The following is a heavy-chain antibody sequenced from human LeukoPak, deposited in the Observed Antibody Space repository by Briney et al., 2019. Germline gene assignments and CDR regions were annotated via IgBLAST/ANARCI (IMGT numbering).Heavy chain of an antibody. CDR1: GFTFSTDD. CDR3: ARGRCSSPSCSFRLYGHDI. V-gene: IGHV3-13*04. J-gene: IGHJ3*02. CDR2: IHTADDT. Sequence: PGGSLRLSCVASGFTFSTDDMHWVRQAAGDRLEWVSSIHTADDTYYPDSVKGRFTISRENAKNLLYLQMNSLGVGDTAVYYCARGRCSSPSCSFRLYGHDIWGQGTMVTVTS. D-gene: IGHD2-2*01.